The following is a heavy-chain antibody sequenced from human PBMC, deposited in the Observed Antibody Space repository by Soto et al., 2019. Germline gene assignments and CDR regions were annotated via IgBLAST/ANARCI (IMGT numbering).Heavy chain of an antibody. CDR3: AKEDTSSGSLDY. CDR2: ISDSGATT. J-gene: IGHJ4*02. CDR1: GYPFGENA. Sequence: GGSLRLSCAASGYPFGENAMSWVRQAPGKGLEWVSGISDSGATTYYADSVRGRFTISRDNSKNTLYLQMKSLRAEDSASYYCAKEDTSSGSLDYWGQGALVTVSS. D-gene: IGHD6-19*01. V-gene: IGHV3-23*01.